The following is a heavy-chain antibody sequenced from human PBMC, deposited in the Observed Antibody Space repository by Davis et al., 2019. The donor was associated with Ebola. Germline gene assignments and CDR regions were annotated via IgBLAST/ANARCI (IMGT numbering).Heavy chain of an antibody. CDR1: GGSISSYY. CDR2: IYYSGST. Sequence: PSETLSLTCTVSGGSISSYYWSWIRQPPGKGLEWIGYIYYSGSTNYNPSLKSRVTISVDTSKNQFSLKLSSVTAADTAVYFCAREYCSSSSCYPYWGQGTLVTVSS. J-gene: IGHJ4*02. D-gene: IGHD2-2*01. V-gene: IGHV4-59*12. CDR3: AREYCSSSSCYPY.